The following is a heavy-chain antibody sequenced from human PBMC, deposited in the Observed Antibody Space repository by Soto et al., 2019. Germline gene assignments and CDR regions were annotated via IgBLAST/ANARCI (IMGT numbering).Heavy chain of an antibody. CDR3: ARGGDGYNFGAVY. J-gene: IGHJ4*02. CDR1: GYTLTELS. V-gene: IGHV1-24*01. D-gene: IGHD2-21*01. CDR2: FDPEDGET. Sequence: ASVKVSCKVSGYTLTELSMHWVRQAPGKGLEWMGGFDPEDGETIYAQKFQGRVTITADASTNTVYMELRSLRSDDTAVYYCARGGDGYNFGAVYWGQGTPVTVSS.